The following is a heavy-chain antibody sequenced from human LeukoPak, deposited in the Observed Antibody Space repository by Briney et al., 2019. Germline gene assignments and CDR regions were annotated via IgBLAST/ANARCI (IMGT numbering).Heavy chain of an antibody. CDR3: ARARYASSDYYYY. CDR2: INPNSGGT. V-gene: IGHV1-2*02. J-gene: IGHJ4*02. CDR1: GYTFTAYY. Sequence: ASVHVSCKASGYTFTAYYMYWVRQAPGQGLEWMGWINPNSGGTDYAQKFQGRVTMTRDTSISTAYMELSRLTSDDTAVYYCARARYASSDYYYYWGQGALVTVSS. D-gene: IGHD3-22*01.